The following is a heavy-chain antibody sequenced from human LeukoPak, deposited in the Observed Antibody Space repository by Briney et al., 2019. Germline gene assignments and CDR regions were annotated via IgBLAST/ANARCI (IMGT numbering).Heavy chain of an antibody. CDR3: ARDRYCSSNSCFGNLFDY. V-gene: IGHV1-2*02. CDR1: GGTFSSYA. Sequence: GASVKVSCKASGGTFSSYAISWVRQAPGQGLEWMGWIDPNSGGTNSAQKFQGRVTMTRDTSISTAYMELSRLRSDDTAVYYCARDRYCSSNSCFGNLFDYWGQGTLVTVSS. J-gene: IGHJ4*02. CDR2: IDPNSGGT. D-gene: IGHD2-2*01.